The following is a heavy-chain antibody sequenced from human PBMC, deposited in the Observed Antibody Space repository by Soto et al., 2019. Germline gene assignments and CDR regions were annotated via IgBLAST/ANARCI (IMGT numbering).Heavy chain of an antibody. D-gene: IGHD6-6*01. CDR1: GFTFSSYA. Sequence: EVQLLESGGGLVQPGGSLRLSCAASGFTFSSYAMTWVRQAPGKGLEWASAISGSGGTTYHADSVKGRFTISTDNSKNTLYLQMNSLRAEDAAVYYCAMRPYSSSSYYYYGMDVWGQGTTVTVSS. V-gene: IGHV3-23*01. CDR2: ISGSGGTT. J-gene: IGHJ6*02. CDR3: AMRPYSSSSYYYYGMDV.